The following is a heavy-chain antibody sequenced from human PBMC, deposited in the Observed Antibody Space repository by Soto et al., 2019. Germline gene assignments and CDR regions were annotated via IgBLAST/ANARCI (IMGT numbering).Heavy chain of an antibody. CDR1: GFTFSSYG. CDR2: ISYDGSNK. J-gene: IGHJ4*02. Sequence: QVQLVESGGGVVQPGRSLRLSCAASGFTFSSYGMHWVRQAPGKGLEWVAVISYDGSNKYYADSVKGRFTISRDNSKNTLYLQMNSLRAEDTAVYYCAKDVGGNYRGYFDYWGQGTLVTVSS. V-gene: IGHV3-30*18. D-gene: IGHD4-4*01. CDR3: AKDVGGNYRGYFDY.